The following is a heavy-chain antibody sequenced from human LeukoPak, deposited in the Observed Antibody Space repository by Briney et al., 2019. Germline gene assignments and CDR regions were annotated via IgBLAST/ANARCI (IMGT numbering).Heavy chain of an antibody. Sequence: PGGSLRLSCAASGFTFNRNNMNWVRQAPGKGLEWVSYISSTSITMYYADSVKGRFTISRDNAKNSLYLQMNSLRADDTAVYYCARETILAVAGDFWGQGTLVTVHS. CDR1: GFTFNRNN. CDR2: ISSTSITM. V-gene: IGHV3-48*01. J-gene: IGHJ4*02. CDR3: ARETILAVAGDF. D-gene: IGHD6-19*01.